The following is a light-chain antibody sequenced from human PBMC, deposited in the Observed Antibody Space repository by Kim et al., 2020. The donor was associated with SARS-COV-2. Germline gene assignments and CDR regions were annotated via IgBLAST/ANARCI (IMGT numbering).Light chain of an antibody. CDR1: QSDSRSY. CDR3: QHYGSTTLYT. CDR2: GAS. Sequence: PGRRATPSCRDSQSDSRSYLAWYQQNPGQAPRLLIYGASSRATGFPDRFSGSGAGTDFTLTISRLEPEDFAVYYCQHYGSTTLYTFGQGTKLEI. J-gene: IGKJ2*01. V-gene: IGKV3-20*01.